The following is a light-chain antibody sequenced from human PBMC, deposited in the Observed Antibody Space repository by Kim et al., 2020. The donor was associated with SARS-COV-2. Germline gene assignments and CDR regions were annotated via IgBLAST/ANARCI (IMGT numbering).Light chain of an antibody. Sequence: VSPGQRARITCSGDALAKQYVHWYQQKPGEAPLLVIFKDSERPSGIPGRFSGSSSGATVTLTISGVQAEDEADYHCQTADSSVYVVFGGGTKLTVL. CDR1: ALAKQY. V-gene: IGLV3-25*03. CDR3: QTADSSVYVV. J-gene: IGLJ2*01. CDR2: KDS.